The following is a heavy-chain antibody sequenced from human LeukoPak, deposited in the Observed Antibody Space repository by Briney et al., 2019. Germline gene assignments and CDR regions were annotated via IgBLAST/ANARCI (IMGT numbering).Heavy chain of an antibody. J-gene: IGHJ4*02. Sequence: GGSLRLSCAASGFTFSSYWMHWVRQAPGKGLVWVSRINTDGSSTSYADSVKGRFTISRDNAKNTLYLQMNSLRAEDTAVYYCARVDSGYDQGLLFDYWGQGTLVTVSS. V-gene: IGHV3-74*01. D-gene: IGHD5-12*01. CDR1: GFTFSSYW. CDR3: ARVDSGYDQGLLFDY. CDR2: INTDGSST.